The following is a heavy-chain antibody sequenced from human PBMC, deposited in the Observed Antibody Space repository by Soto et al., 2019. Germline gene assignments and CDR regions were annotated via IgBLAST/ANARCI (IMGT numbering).Heavy chain of an antibody. CDR3: ARGGGVGVAGSAAFDM. V-gene: IGHV1-2*02. CDR1: GYPVTAYY. CDR2: INPATGAA. D-gene: IGHD3-3*01. J-gene: IGHJ3*02. Sequence: QLHLVQSGAVVKKPGASVTVSCSASGYPVTAYYMHWVRQAPGRGLEWMGGINPATGAAKYTQTFQGRVTMTRDPSTSTVFMGLSGPTSEDTAVFYCARGGGVGVAGSAAFDMWGQGTLVTVSS.